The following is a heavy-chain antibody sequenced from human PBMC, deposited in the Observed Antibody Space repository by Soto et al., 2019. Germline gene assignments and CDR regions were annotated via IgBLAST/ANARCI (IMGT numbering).Heavy chain of an antibody. CDR3: AGRADTAMVFHPEDV. D-gene: IGHD5-18*01. CDR1: GFTFSSYA. CDR2: ISGSGGST. V-gene: IGHV3-23*01. J-gene: IGHJ6*02. Sequence: GGSLRLSCAASGFTFSSYAMSWVRQAPGKGLEWVSAISGSGGSTYYADSVKSRFTICRDNSKNTLYLQMNSLRAEDTAVYYCAGRADTAMVFHPEDVWGQRTTVTVSS.